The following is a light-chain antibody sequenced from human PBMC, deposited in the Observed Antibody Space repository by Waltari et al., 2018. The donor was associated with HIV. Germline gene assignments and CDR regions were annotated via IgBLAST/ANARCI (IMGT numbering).Light chain of an antibody. V-gene: IGLV1-47*01. CDR2: KND. CDR1: TPNIGSNY. J-gene: IGLJ3*02. Sequence: QSVLTQPPSASGTPGQTVTISCSGSTPNIGSNYVYWFQQFPGTAPRLLIYKNDQPPSGVPDRFSGSKSGTSASLAISWLRSEDEADYYCAAWDNSLGAWLFGGGAKLTVL. CDR3: AAWDNSLGAWL.